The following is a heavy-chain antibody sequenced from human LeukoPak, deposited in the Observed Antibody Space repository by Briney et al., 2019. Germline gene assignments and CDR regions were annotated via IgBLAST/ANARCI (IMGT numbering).Heavy chain of an antibody. J-gene: IGHJ3*02. CDR1: GGSISSSSYY. Sequence: SETLSLTCTVSGGSISSSSYYWGWIRQPPGKGLEWIGSIYYSGSTYYNPSLKSRVTISVDTSKNQFSLKLSSVTAADTAVYYCARDRAGPQKSWGLIDAFDIWGQGTMVTVSS. D-gene: IGHD6-19*01. CDR3: ARDRAGPQKSWGLIDAFDI. V-gene: IGHV4-39*02. CDR2: IYYSGST.